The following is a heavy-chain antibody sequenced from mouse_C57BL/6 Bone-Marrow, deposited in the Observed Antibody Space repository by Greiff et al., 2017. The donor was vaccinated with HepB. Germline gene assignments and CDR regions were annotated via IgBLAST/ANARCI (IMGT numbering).Heavy chain of an antibody. V-gene: IGHV7-1*01. CDR3: ARDALYGSSPYAMDY. CDR1: GFTFSDFY. J-gene: IGHJ4*01. Sequence: DVKLVESGGGLVQSGRSLRLSCATSGFTFSDFYMEWVRQAPGKGLEWIAASRNKANDYTTEYSASVKGRFIVSRDTSQSILYLQMNALRAEDTAIYYCARDALYGSSPYAMDYWGQGTSVTVSS. D-gene: IGHD1-1*01. CDR2: SRNKANDYTT.